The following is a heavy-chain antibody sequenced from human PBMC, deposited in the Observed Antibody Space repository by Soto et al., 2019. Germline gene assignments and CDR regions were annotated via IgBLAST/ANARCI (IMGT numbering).Heavy chain of an antibody. D-gene: IGHD3-10*01. CDR3: VKDYYDGSGSQYFDF. Sequence: EVQLVESGGGLVQPGRSLRLSCAASGFNFEDYAMHWVRQAPGKGLEWVSGITWNSGRIGYADSVKGRFTISRNNAKNSLYVERNSLRAEDTYLYYCVKDYYDGSGSQYFDFWGQGTLVTVSS. V-gene: IGHV3-9*01. CDR1: GFNFEDYA. J-gene: IGHJ4*02. CDR2: ITWNSGRI.